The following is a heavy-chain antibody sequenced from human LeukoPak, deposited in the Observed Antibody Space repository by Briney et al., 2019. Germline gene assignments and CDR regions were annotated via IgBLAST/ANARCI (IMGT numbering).Heavy chain of an antibody. J-gene: IGHJ1*01. D-gene: IGHD3-10*01. CDR2: IYYSGST. CDR1: GGSISSSSYY. CDR3: AIPWGSGSYYYHH. Sequence: SETLSLTCTVSGGSISSSSYYWGWIHQPPGKGLEWIGSIYYSGSTYYNPSLKSRVTISVDTSKNQFSLKLSSVTAADTAVYYCAIPWGSGSYYYHHWGQGTLVTVSS. V-gene: IGHV4-39*01.